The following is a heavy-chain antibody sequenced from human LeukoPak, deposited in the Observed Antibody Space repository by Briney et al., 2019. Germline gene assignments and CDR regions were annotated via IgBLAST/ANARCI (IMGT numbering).Heavy chain of an antibody. CDR1: GVSMSGYY. CDR3: ARGNYYGSASRGGFDY. CDR2: FNTRGIT. J-gene: IGHJ4*02. V-gene: IGHV4-4*07. Sequence: SETLSLTSSVSGVSMSGYYWSWIRQPAGKGLEWIGRFNTRGITTYNSSLKTRVIISLDNSKNQFYLTLTSVTAADTAVYYCARGNYYGSASRGGFDYWGQGILVTVSA. D-gene: IGHD3-10*01.